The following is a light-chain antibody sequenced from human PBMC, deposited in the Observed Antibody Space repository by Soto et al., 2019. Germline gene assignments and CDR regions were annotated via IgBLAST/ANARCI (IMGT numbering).Light chain of an antibody. J-gene: IGKJ2*01. CDR3: QQYDNLPRT. CDR1: QDIRHH. Sequence: DIQMTQSPSSLSRSVGDRVTITCQASQDIRHHLNWYRQKPGKAPKLLIFDASNLETGVPSRFSGSGSGTDFTFTIDSLQTEDIATYYCQQYDNLPRTFGQGTKLEIK. V-gene: IGKV1-33*01. CDR2: DAS.